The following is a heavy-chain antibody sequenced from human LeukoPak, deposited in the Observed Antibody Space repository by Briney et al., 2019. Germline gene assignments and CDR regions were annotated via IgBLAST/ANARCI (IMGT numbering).Heavy chain of an antibody. CDR3: ARVPLLPNYDSSGYFQFDY. V-gene: IGHV1-69*13. Sequence: SVKVSCKASGGTFSSYAISWVRQAPGQGLEWMGGIIPIFGTANYAQKFQGRVTITADESTSTAYMELSSLRSEDTAEYYCARVPLLPNYDSSGYFQFDYWGQGTLVTVSS. D-gene: IGHD3-22*01. J-gene: IGHJ4*02. CDR2: IIPIFGTA. CDR1: GGTFSSYA.